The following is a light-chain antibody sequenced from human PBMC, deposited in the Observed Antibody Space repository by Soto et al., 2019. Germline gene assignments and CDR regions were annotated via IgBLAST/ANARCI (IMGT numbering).Light chain of an antibody. V-gene: IGKV1-39*01. CDR2: AAS. CDR3: QHSYSTPRT. CDR1: QSISSY. Sequence: DIQMTQSPSSLSASVGDRVTITCRASQSISSYLNWYQQKPGKAPKLLIYAASSLQSGVQSRFSGSGSGTDFTRTISSLQPEDFATYYGQHSYSTPRTFGGGTNVEIK. J-gene: IGKJ4*01.